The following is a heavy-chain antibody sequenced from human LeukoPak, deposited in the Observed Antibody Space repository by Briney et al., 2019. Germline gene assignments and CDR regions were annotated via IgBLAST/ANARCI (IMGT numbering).Heavy chain of an antibody. J-gene: IGHJ3*02. D-gene: IGHD2-2*01. CDR1: GYTFTGYY. CDR3: AREGCSSTSCQGACDI. Sequence: GASVKVSCKASGYTFTGYYMHWVRQAPGQGLQWMGWINPNGGDTNYAQKFQGRVTMTRDTSISTAYMELSRLRSDDTAVYYCAREGCSSTSCQGACDIWGQGTMVTVSS. CDR2: INPNGGDT. V-gene: IGHV1-2*02.